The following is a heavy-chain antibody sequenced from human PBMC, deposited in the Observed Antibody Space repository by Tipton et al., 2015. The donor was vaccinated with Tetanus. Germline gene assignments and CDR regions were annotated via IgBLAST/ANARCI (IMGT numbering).Heavy chain of an antibody. J-gene: IGHJ6*02. V-gene: IGHV4-59*08. CDR1: GGSFSGYY. CDR3: ARHSGWYTFYTGMDV. D-gene: IGHD6-19*01. CDR2: IYFSGHT. Sequence: TLSLTCAIYGGSFSGYYCTWIRQSPGKGLEWIGYIYFSGHTKYNPSLNSRVTMSVDTSNNQFSLRLMSVTKADTSIYYCARHSGWYTFYTGMDVWGQGTTVTVSS.